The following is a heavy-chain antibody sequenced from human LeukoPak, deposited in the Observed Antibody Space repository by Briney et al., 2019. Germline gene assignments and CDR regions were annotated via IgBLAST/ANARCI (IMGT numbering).Heavy chain of an antibody. Sequence: PPGGSLRLSCAASGFTSSNYWLTWVRQAPGQGREWVANIKQDGSEKHYVDSVKGRFTISRDNAKNSLYLQMNSLRAEDTAVYYCARDRQIAYWGQGTLVTVSS. CDR2: IKQDGSEK. V-gene: IGHV3-7*01. J-gene: IGHJ4*02. CDR3: ARDRQIAY. CDR1: GFTSSNYW.